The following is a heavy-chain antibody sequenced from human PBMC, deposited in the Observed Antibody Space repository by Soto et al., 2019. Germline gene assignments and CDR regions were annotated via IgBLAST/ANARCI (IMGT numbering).Heavy chain of an antibody. D-gene: IGHD1-26*01. Sequence: SDTLSLTCTVSGGSISSYYWSWIRQPPGKGLEWIGYVSASGTTKYSSSLKSRVTMSVDTSKNQFSLKVNSVTTADTAIYYCERVGHLNVYYASDYWGQGVLVTVSS. CDR3: ERVGHLNVYYASDY. CDR2: VSASGTT. J-gene: IGHJ4*02. CDR1: GGSISSYY. V-gene: IGHV4-59*01.